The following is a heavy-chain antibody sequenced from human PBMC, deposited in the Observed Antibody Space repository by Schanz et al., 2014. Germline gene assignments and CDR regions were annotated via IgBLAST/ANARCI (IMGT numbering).Heavy chain of an antibody. CDR1: GFTVSSDH. CDR3: ARDSLRGATGGYGMDV. CDR2: IYHSGNT. J-gene: IGHJ6*02. Sequence: VQLVESGGGFVQPGGSLGLSCVVSGFTVSSDHMSWVRQPPGKGLEWIGEIYHSGNTNYNASLKSRVTISVDKSKNQFSLKVRSVTAADTAVYYCARDSLRGATGGYGMDVWGQGTTVTVSS. D-gene: IGHD2-8*02. V-gene: IGHV4-4*02.